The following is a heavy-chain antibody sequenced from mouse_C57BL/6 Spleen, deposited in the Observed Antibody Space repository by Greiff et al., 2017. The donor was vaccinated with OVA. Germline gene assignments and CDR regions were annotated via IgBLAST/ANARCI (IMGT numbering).Heavy chain of an antibody. CDR3: AKRGFYYYGSSYYFDY. Sequence: QVQLQQSGPELVKPGASVKLSCKASGYTFTSYDINWVKQRPGQGLEWIGWIYPRDGSTKYNEKFKGKATLTVDTSSSTAYMELHSLTAEDSAVYFCAKRGFYYYGSSYYFDYWGQGTTLTDSS. D-gene: IGHD1-1*01. CDR2: IYPRDGST. CDR1: GYTFTSYD. J-gene: IGHJ2*01. V-gene: IGHV1-85*01.